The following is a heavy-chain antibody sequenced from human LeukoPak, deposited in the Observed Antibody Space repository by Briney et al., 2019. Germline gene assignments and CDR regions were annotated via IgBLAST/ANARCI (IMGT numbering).Heavy chain of an antibody. J-gene: IGHJ6*02. CDR2: IIPILGVA. Sequence: ASVKVSCKASGGTFSSYAISWVRQAPGQGLEWMGRIIPILGVANYAQKFQGRVTITADKSTSTAYMELSSLRSEDTAVYYCASGTSYNYGMDVWGQGTTVTVSS. D-gene: IGHD2-2*01. CDR1: GGTFSSYA. CDR3: ASGTSYNYGMDV. V-gene: IGHV1-69*04.